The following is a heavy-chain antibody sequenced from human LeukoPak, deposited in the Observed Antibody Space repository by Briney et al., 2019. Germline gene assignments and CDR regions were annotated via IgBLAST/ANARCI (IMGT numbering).Heavy chain of an antibody. CDR3: ARDSRVGATPYFDY. V-gene: IGHV3-23*01. J-gene: IGHJ4*02. CDR2: ISGSGGST. Sequence: PGGSLRLSCAASGFTFSSYAMSWVRQAPGEGLEWVSAISGSGGSTYYADSVKGRFTISRDNSKNTLYLQMNSLRAEDTAVYYCARDSRVGATPYFDYWGQGTLVTVSS. CDR1: GFTFSSYA. D-gene: IGHD1-26*01.